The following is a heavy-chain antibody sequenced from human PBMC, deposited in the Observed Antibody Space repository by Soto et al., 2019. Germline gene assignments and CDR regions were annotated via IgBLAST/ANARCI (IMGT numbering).Heavy chain of an antibody. Sequence: SETLSLTCTVSGGSISSYYWSWIRQPPGKGLEWIGYIYYSGSTNYNPSLKSRVTISVDTSKNQFSLKLSSVTAADTAVYYCARGEYYYGSGSYSPGYYFDDWGQGTLVTVSS. J-gene: IGHJ4*02. D-gene: IGHD3-10*01. CDR1: GGSISSYY. CDR2: IYYSGST. V-gene: IGHV4-59*01. CDR3: ARGEYYYGSGSYSPGYYFDD.